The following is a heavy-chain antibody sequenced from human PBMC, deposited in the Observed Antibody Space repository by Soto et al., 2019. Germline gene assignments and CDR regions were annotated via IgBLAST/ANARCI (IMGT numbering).Heavy chain of an antibody. CDR1: GYTFTNYD. Sequence: GASVKVSCKASGYTFTNYDITWVRQAPGQGLEWMGWISAYNGNTNYAQKLQGRVTMTTDTSTSTAYMELRSLRSDDTAVYYCARDNGYESDYWGQGTLVTVSS. CDR2: ISAYNGNT. V-gene: IGHV1-18*01. CDR3: ARDNGYESDY. J-gene: IGHJ4*02. D-gene: IGHD5-12*01.